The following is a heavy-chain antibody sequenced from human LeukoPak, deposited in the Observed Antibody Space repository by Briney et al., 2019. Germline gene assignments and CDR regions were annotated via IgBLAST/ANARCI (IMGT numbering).Heavy chain of an antibody. CDR2: IIPIFGTA. CDR3: AREVRKIVVVPAAIKFNWFDP. Sequence: SVKVSCKAPGGTFSSYAISWVRQAPGKGLEWMGGIIPIFGTANYAQKFQGRVTITADESTSTAYMELSSLRSEDTAVYYCAREVRKIVVVPAAIKFNWFDPWGQGTLVTVSS. V-gene: IGHV1-69*01. CDR1: GGTFSSYA. D-gene: IGHD2-2*02. J-gene: IGHJ5*02.